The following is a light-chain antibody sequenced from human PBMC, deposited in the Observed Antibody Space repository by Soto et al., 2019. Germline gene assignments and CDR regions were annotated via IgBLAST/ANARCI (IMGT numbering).Light chain of an antibody. CDR3: QQRSNWPIT. CDR2: DAS. CDR1: QSVSSY. J-gene: IGKJ5*01. Sequence: EILLTQSPATLSLSPGERATLSCRASQSVSSYLAWYKQKPGQAPRLLIYDASNRATGIPARFSGSGSGTDFTLTISSLQPEDFEVYYCQQRSNWPITFGQGARLEIK. V-gene: IGKV3-11*01.